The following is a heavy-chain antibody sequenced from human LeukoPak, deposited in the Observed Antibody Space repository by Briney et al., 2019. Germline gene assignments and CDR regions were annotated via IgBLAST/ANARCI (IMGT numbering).Heavy chain of an antibody. Sequence: QTLSLTFAISVDSVPCNSGAWHWLTQSPSRALEWLGRTYYRSKWYNNYAVSVKSRITINPDTSKNQFSLQLNSVTPEDTAVYYCARDLDWFDPWGQGTLVTVSS. V-gene: IGHV6-1*01. CDR2: TYYRSKWYN. CDR3: ARDLDWFDP. J-gene: IGHJ5*02. CDR1: VDSVPCNSGA.